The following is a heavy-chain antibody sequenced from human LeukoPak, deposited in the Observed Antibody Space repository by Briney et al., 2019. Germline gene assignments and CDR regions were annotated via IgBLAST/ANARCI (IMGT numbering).Heavy chain of an antibody. V-gene: IGHV1-69*04. D-gene: IGHD2-2*01. J-gene: IGHJ4*02. CDR2: IIPILGIS. Sequence: ASVKVSCKASGGTFSTYAISWLRQAPGQGLEWMGRIIPILGISTYAQNFQGRVTVTADKSTTTAYMELSSLRSEDTAVYYCARDAHCSSATCSGDYWGQGTLVTVSS. CDR1: GGTFSTYA. CDR3: ARDAHCSSATCSGDY.